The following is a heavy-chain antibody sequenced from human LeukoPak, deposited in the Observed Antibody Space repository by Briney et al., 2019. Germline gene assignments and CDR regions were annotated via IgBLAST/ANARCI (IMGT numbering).Heavy chain of an antibody. D-gene: IGHD6-19*01. CDR1: GFTFSDYS. V-gene: IGHV3-21*01. CDR3: ARFETVAAKPIEH. Sequence: GGSLRLSCAASGFTFSDYSMNWVRQAPGKGLDWVSSISSTSTYILYADSVKDRFTISRDNARNSLYLQMNSLRADDTAVYYCARFETVAAKPIEHWGPGTLVTVSS. J-gene: IGHJ1*01. CDR2: ISSTSTYI.